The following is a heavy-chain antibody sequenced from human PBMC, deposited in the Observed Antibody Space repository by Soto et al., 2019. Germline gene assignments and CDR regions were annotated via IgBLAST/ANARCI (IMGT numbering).Heavy chain of an antibody. J-gene: IGHJ4*02. CDR3: AKEANGSCDY. CDR1: GFTFSGYN. CDR2: IKSDSGGR. D-gene: IGHD1-26*01. Sequence: EVQLVESGGGLVQPGGSLRLSCAASGFTFSGYNMNWIRQAPGKGLEWVSGIKSDSGGRWYADSVKGRFTMSRDKAKNSLHLHMTILRDEDAAVYFCAKEANGSCDYWGQGTLVAVSS. V-gene: IGHV3-48*02.